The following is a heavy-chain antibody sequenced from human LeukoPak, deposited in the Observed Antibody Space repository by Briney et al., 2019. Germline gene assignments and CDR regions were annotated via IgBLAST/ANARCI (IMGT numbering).Heavy chain of an antibody. J-gene: IGHJ4*02. CDR2: IYYSGST. CDR1: GGSISSDGYY. Sequence: SETLSLTCTVSGGSISSDGYYWTWIRQYPGKGLEWIGYIYYSGSTNYNPSLKSRVTISVDTSKNQFSLKLGSVTAADTAVYHCAREAMYSYGNNFDYWGQGTLVTVSS. CDR3: AREAMYSYGNNFDY. D-gene: IGHD5-18*01. V-gene: IGHV4-61*08.